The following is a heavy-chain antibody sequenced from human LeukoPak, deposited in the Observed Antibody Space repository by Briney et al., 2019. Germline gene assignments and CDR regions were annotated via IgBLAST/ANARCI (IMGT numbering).Heavy chain of an antibody. J-gene: IGHJ3*02. CDR3: TRVAASIVATIEAAFDI. V-gene: IGHV3-72*01. D-gene: IGHD5-12*01. CDR2: TRNKANSYTT. CDR1: GFTFSDHY. Sequence: GGSLRLSCAASGFTFSDHYMDWVRQAPGKGLEWVGRTRNKANSYTTEYAASVKGRFTISRDDSKNSLYLQMNSLKTEDMAVYYCTRVAASIVATIEAAFDIWGQGTMVTVSS.